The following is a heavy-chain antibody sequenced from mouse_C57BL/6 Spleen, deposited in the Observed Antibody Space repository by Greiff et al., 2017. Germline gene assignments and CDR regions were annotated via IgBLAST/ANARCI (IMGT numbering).Heavy chain of an antibody. CDR3: TTGGLRLAY. J-gene: IGHJ3*01. V-gene: IGHV14-4*01. CDR2: IDPENGDT. CDR1: GFNIKDDY. D-gene: IGHD2-4*01. Sequence: EVQLVESGAELVRPGASVKLSCTASGFNIKDDYMHWVKQRPEQGLEWIGWIDPENGDTEYASKFQGKATITADTSSNTAYLQLSSLTAEDTAVYYCTTGGLRLAYWGQGTLVTVSA.